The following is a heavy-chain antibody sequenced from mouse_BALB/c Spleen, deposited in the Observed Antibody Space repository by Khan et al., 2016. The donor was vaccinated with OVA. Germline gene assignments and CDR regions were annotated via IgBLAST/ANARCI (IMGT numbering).Heavy chain of an antibody. CDR1: GYSITSGYD. J-gene: IGHJ2*01. CDR3: ARTARIKY. CDR2: ISYSGST. D-gene: IGHD1-2*01. Sequence: EVQLQESEPGLVKPSQSLSLTCTVTGYSITSGYDWNWIRQFPGNKLEWMGYISYSGSTNYNPSLKSRISITRDTSKNQFFLQLNSVTTEDTATYYCARTARIKYWGQGTTLTVSS. V-gene: IGHV3-2*02.